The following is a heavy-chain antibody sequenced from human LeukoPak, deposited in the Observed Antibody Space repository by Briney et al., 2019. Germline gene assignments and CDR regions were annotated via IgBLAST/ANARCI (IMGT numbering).Heavy chain of an antibody. D-gene: IGHD1-14*01. CDR1: GFTFSSYA. CDR2: ISGGGAGT. J-gene: IGHJ4*02. V-gene: IGHV3-23*01. CDR3: AKDFVRYNIQFDY. Sequence: GGSLRLSCAASGFTFSSYAMSWVRQAPGKGLEWVSSISGGGAGTYYADSVRGRFTISRDNSKNTLYLQMDSLRAEDTALYYCAKDFVRYNIQFDYWGQGALVTVSS.